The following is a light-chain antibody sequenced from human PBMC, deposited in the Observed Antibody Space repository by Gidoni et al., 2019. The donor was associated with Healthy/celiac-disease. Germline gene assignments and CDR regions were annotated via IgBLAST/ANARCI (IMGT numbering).Light chain of an antibody. CDR3: QQRSKWPPLT. J-gene: IGKJ4*01. Sequence: EIVLTQSPATLSLSPGERATLSCMASQSVSSYLAWYQQKPGQAPRLLIYDASNRATGIPARFSGSGSGTDFTLTISSLEPEDFAVYYCQQRSKWPPLTFGGGTKVEIK. V-gene: IGKV3-11*01. CDR2: DAS. CDR1: QSVSSY.